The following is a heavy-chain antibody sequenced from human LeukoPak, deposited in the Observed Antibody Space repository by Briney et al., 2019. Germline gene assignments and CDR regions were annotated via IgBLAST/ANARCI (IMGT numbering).Heavy chain of an antibody. V-gene: IGHV3-23*01. CDR1: GFTFVNYA. J-gene: IGHJ4*02. Sequence: PGGSLRLSCTASGFTFVNYAMSWVRQAPGKGLEWVSAISGGGGTTYYADSVKGRFTISRDSSKNTLYLQMNSLRVDDTAVYYCTRGFWGWEVDYWGQGTLVTVSS. D-gene: IGHD3-16*01. CDR2: ISGGGGTT. CDR3: TRGFWGWEVDY.